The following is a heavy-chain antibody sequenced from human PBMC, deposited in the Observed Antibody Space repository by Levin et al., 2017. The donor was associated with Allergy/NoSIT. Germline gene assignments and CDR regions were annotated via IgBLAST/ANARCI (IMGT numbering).Heavy chain of an antibody. J-gene: IGHJ4*02. CDR1: GFTFTSYA. D-gene: IGHD1-26*01. V-gene: IGHV3-23*01. Sequence: SGGSLRLSCAASGFTFTSYAMTWVRQAPGKELEWVSGISGSGNSTYYADSVKGRFTISRDNSKNTLYLQMNSLRAEDTAVYYCAEWAARVYWGQGTLVTVSS. CDR3: AEWAARVY. CDR2: ISGSGNST.